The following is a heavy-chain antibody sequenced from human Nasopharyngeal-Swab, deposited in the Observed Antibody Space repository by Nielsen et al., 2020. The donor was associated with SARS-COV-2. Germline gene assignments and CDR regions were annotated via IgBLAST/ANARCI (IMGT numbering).Heavy chain of an antibody. CDR1: GYTFTDES. V-gene: IGHV7-4-1*02. J-gene: IGHJ4*02. CDR3: ARGGPIDF. CDR2: INTNTAKP. D-gene: IGHD1-26*01. Sequence: ASVQVSCKASGYTFTDESINWVRQAPGQELEWMGWINTNTAKPTYAQAFTGRFVFPLDTSVSTAYLQINSLKTEDTAIYYCARGGPIDFWGQGTLVTVSS.